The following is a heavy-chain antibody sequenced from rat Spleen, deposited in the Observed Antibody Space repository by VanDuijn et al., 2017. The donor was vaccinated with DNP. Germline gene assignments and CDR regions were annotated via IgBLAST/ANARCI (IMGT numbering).Heavy chain of an antibody. CDR3: VTRGKYGGYDY. J-gene: IGHJ2*01. CDR2: IIYDGSRT. D-gene: IGHD1-11*01. V-gene: IGHV5S10*01. CDR1: GFTFSDYN. Sequence: EVQLVESGGGLVQPGRSLKLSCVASGFTFSDYNMAWVRQAPKKGLEWVATIIYDGSRTYYRDFVKGRFTISRDNTKSTLYLQMDSLRSEDTATYYCVTRGKYGGYDYWGQGVMVTVSS.